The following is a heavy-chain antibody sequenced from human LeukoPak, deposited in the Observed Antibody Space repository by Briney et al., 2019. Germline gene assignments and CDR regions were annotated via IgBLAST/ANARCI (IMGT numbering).Heavy chain of an antibody. Sequence: GRSLRLSCAASGFTFSSYGMHWVRQAPGKGLEWVAVIWYDGSNKYYADSVKGRFTISRDNSKNTLYLQMNSLRAEDTAVYYCARDLEDTTVRENALDFDYWGQGTLVTVSS. J-gene: IGHJ4*02. V-gene: IGHV3-33*01. CDR2: IWYDGSNK. D-gene: IGHD3-10*01. CDR1: GFTFSSYG. CDR3: ARDLEDTTVRENALDFDY.